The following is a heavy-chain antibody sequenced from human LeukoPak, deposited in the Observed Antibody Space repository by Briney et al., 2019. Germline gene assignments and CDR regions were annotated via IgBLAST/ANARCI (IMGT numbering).Heavy chain of an antibody. CDR2: INPSGGST. J-gene: IGHJ3*02. CDR3: ARALGYCSSTSCYAEYAFDI. D-gene: IGHD2-2*01. CDR1: GYTFTSYY. V-gene: IGHV1-46*01. Sequence: ASVKVSCKASGYTFTSYYMHWVRQAPGQGLEWMGIINPSGGSTSYAQKFQGRVTMTRDMSTSTVYMELSSLRSEDTAVYYCARALGYCSSTSCYAEYAFDIWGQGTMVTVSS.